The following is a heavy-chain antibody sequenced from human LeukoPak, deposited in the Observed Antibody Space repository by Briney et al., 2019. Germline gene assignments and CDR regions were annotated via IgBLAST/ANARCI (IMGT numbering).Heavy chain of an antibody. Sequence: GGSLRLSCAASGFTVSSNYMSWVRQAPGKGLEWVSVIYSGGSTYYADSVKGRFTISRDNSKNTLYLQMNSLRAEDTAVYYCARDPPRYYDYVWGSYPDDAFDIWGQGTMVTVSS. CDR2: IYSGGST. V-gene: IGHV3-66*01. D-gene: IGHD3-16*02. CDR3: ARDPPRYYDYVWGSYPDDAFDI. CDR1: GFTVSSNY. J-gene: IGHJ3*02.